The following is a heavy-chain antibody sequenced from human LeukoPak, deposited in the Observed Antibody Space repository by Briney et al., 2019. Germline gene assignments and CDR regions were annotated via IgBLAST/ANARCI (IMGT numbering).Heavy chain of an antibody. CDR1: GFTFSSYS. J-gene: IGHJ4*02. CDR3: ARVGGTRPDRYYFDY. CDR2: LYFSGSA. Sequence: GSLRLSCAASGFTFSSYSMNWVRQAPGKGLEWIGYLYFSGSAYYNPPLKSRVTISVDTTKNQFSLRLSSVTAADTAVYYCARVGGTRPDRYYFDYWGQGTLVTVSS. V-gene: IGHV4-59*06. D-gene: IGHD3-3*01.